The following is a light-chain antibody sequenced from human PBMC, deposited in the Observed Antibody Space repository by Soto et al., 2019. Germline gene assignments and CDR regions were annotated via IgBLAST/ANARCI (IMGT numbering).Light chain of an antibody. J-gene: IGKJ1*01. CDR3: QQYNDYPWT. V-gene: IGKV1-5*03. CDR1: QSISSW. CDR2: KAS. Sequence: DIQMTQSPSTLSASVGDRVTITCRASQSISSWLAWYQQKPGKAPKLLIYKASSLESGVPSRFSGSGSRTEFTLTSSRLQPDDCATYYCQQYNDYPWTFGQGTKVEIK.